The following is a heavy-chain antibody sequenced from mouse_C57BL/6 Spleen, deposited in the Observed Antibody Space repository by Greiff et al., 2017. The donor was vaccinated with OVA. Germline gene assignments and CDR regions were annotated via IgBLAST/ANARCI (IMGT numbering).Heavy chain of an antibody. CDR1: GYTFTGYW. CDR3: ARSYGSSYGDY. CDR2: IDPSDSYT. V-gene: IGHV1-50*01. Sequence: QVHVKQPGAELVKPGASVKLSCKASGYTFTGYWMQWVKQRPGQGLEWIGEIDPSDSYTNYNQKFKGKATLTVDTSSSTAYMQLSSLTSEDSAVYYCARSYGSSYGDYWGQGTTLTVSS. J-gene: IGHJ2*01. D-gene: IGHD1-1*01.